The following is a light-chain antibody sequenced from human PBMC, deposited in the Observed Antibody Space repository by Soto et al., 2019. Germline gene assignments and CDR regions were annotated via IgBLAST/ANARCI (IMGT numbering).Light chain of an antibody. CDR2: EVS. CDR1: RSDVGGYNY. Sequence: QSVLTQPRSVSGSPGQSVTISCTGTRSDVGGYNYVSWYQQHPGKAPKLMIYEVSNRPSGVSNRFSGSKSGNTASLTISGLQAEDEADYYCSSYTSSSASYVFGTGTKVTVL. V-gene: IGLV2-14*01. J-gene: IGLJ1*01. CDR3: SSYTSSSASYV.